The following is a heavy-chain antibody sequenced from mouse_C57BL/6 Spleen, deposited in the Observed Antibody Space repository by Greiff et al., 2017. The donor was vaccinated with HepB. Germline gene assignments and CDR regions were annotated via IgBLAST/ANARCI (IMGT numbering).Heavy chain of an antibody. J-gene: IGHJ2*01. CDR1: GYTFTSYW. CDR3: ATDY. Sequence: QVQLQQPGAELVKPGASVKMSCKASGYTFTSYWITWVKQRPGQGLEWIGDIYPGSGSTNYNEKFKSKATPTVDTSSSTAYIQLSSLTSENSAVYYCATDYWGQGTTLTVSS. CDR2: IYPGSGST. V-gene: IGHV1-55*01.